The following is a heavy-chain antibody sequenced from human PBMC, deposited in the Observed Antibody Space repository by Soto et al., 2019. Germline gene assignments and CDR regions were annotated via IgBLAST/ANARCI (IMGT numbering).Heavy chain of an antibody. J-gene: IGHJ4*02. CDR1: GFTFSSYA. V-gene: IGHV3-23*01. Sequence: EVQLLESGGGLVQPGGSLRLSCAASGFTFSSYAMSWVRQAPGKGLEWVSAISGSGGSTYYADSVKGRFTISRDKSKNTRYLQMKSLRAEDTAVYYRAKGTTVVTPVHYWGQGTLVTIS. CDR3: AKGTTVVTPVHY. CDR2: ISGSGGST. D-gene: IGHD4-17*01.